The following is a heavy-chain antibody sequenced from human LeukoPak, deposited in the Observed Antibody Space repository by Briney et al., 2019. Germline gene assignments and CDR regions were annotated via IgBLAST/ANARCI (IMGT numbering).Heavy chain of an antibody. V-gene: IGHV1-46*01. CDR2: INPSGGST. CDR3: ARSWWGTDWLLYKNWFDP. Sequence: EASVKLSCKASGFTFTSYYMHWVRQAPGQGLEWMGMINPSGGSTKYAQEFQGRLTMTRDTSTSTVYMELSSLRSEDTALYYCARSWWGTDWLLYKNWFDPWGQGTLVTVSS. CDR1: GFTFTSYY. J-gene: IGHJ5*02. D-gene: IGHD3/OR15-3a*01.